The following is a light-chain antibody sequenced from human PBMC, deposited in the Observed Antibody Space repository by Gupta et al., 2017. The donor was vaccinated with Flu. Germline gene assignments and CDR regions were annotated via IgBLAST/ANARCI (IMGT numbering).Light chain of an antibody. CDR3: QRVNSYPWT. J-gene: IGKJ1*01. CDR1: QGISSY. V-gene: IGKV1-9*01. Sequence: PSFLSASVGDRVTITCLSSQGISSYLAWYQQKPGKAPKLLLYAASTSQSGVPSRFSGNGSGTDFTLTIVSLHPEDSATYYCQRVNSYPWTFGPGAKVEIK. CDR2: AAS.